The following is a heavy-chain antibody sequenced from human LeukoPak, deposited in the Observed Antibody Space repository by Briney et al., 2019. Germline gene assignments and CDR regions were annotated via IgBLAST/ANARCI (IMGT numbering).Heavy chain of an antibody. D-gene: IGHD3-10*01. CDR3: AKAGAVGYYFDY. V-gene: IGHV3-23*01. CDR2: ISDSRSST. CDR1: GFTFNNYA. J-gene: IGHJ4*02. Sequence: GGSLRLSCAASGFTFNNYAMSWVRQAPGKGLEWVSAISDSRSSTYYADSIKGRFTISRDNSKNTLYLQMNSLRAEDTAVCYCAKAGAVGYYFDYWGQGTLVTVSS.